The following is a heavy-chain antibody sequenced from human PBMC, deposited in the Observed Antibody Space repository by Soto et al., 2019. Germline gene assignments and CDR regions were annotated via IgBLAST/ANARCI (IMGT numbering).Heavy chain of an antibody. V-gene: IGHV3-30*18. D-gene: IGHD1-26*01. CDR3: AKEVGSY. CDR2: ISYDGSNK. CDR1: GFTFSSYG. Sequence: PGGSLRLSCAASGFTFSSYGMHWVRQAPGKGLEWVAVISYDGSNKYYADSVKGRFTISRDNSKNTLYLQMNSLRAEDTAVYYCAKEVGSYWGQGTLVTVSS. J-gene: IGHJ4*02.